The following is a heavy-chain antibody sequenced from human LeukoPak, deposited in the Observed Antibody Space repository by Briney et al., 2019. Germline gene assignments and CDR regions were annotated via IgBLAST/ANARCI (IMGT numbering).Heavy chain of an antibody. D-gene: IGHD3-10*01. CDR1: GGSISSGGYY. CDR3: ARLSYGSGSYYNFYFDY. V-gene: IGHV4-31*03. J-gene: IGHJ4*02. CDR2: IYYSGST. Sequence: SSQTLSLTCTVSGGSISSGGYYWSWIRQHPGKGLEWIGYIYYSGSTYYNPSLKSRVTISVDTSKNQFSLKLSSVTAADTAVYYCARLSYGSGSYYNFYFDYWGQGTLVTVSA.